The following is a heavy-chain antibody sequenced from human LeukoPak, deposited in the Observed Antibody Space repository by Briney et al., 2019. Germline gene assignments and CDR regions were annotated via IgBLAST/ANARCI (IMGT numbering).Heavy chain of an antibody. Sequence: GGALKISFKGSGCRFTSYWIGWGRRRPGKGVGGRGIIYPGDSDNRYSPSFQGQVTISADKSISTAYLQWSSLKASDTAMYYCARHVAVAGHFDYWGQGTLVTVSS. D-gene: IGHD6-19*01. CDR2: IYPGDSDN. CDR3: ARHVAVAGHFDY. CDR1: GCRFTSYW. J-gene: IGHJ4*02. V-gene: IGHV5-51*01.